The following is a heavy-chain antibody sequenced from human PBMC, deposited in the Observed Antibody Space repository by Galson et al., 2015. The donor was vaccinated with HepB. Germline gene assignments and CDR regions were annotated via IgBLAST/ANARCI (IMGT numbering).Heavy chain of an antibody. J-gene: IGHJ2*01. CDR3: ARRGYCSSTSCNRENWYFDR. D-gene: IGHD2-2*02. Sequence: SLRLSCAASGFTFSDYYMSWIRQAPGKGLEWVSDIRSGGSTRYNADSVKGRFTISRDNAKNSLYLQMNSLRAEDTAVYYCARRGYCSSTSCNRENWYFDRGGRGHLVTASA. CDR1: GFTFSDYY. V-gene: IGHV3-11*01. CDR2: IRSGGSTR.